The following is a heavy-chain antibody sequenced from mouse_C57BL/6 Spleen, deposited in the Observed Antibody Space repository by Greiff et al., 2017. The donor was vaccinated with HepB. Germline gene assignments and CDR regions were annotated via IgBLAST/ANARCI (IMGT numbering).Heavy chain of an antibody. D-gene: IGHD2-4*01. CDR1: GFTFSSYG. CDR3: AREGDYDDGVDYYAMDY. J-gene: IGHJ4*01. CDR2: ISSGGSYT. Sequence: EVQLVESGGDLVKPGGSLKLSCAASGFTFSSYGMSWVRQTPDKRLEWVATISSGGSYTYYPDSVKGRFTISRDNAKNTLYLQMSSLKSEDTAMYYCAREGDYDDGVDYYAMDYWGQGTSVTVSS. V-gene: IGHV5-6*01.